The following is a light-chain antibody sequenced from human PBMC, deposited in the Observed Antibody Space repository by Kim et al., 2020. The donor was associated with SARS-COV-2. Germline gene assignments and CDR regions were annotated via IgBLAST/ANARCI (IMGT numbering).Light chain of an antibody. Sequence: ASVGDTITILFRATQTVGSWLAWYQQKPGTARRLLIYSTSSLQSGAPSRFSGSGSGTVYTLTSTSLQPEDFATYYCQQSYNFPRTFGQGTKVDIK. CDR3: QQSYNFPRT. CDR1: QTVGSW. CDR2: STS. V-gene: IGKV1D-12*01. J-gene: IGKJ1*01.